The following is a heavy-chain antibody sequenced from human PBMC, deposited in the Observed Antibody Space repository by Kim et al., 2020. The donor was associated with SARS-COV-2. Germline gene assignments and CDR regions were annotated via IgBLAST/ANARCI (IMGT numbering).Heavy chain of an antibody. J-gene: IGHJ3*02. Sequence: SETLSLTCAVSGGSISSSNWWSWVRQPPGKGLEWIGEIYHSGSTNYNPSLKSRVTISVDKSKNQFSLKLSSVTAADTAVYYCARANSSPTNDAFDIWGQGTMVTVSS. CDR1: GGSISSSNW. CDR2: IYHSGST. CDR3: ARANSSPTNDAFDI. D-gene: IGHD2-2*01. V-gene: IGHV4-4*02.